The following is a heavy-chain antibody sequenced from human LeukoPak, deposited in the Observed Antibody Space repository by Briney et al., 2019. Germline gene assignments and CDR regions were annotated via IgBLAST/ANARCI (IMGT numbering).Heavy chain of an antibody. Sequence: GGSLRLSCTASGFTFGDYAMSWFRQAPGKGLEWVGFIRSKAYGGTTEYAASVKGRFTTSRDDSKSIAYLQMNSLKTEDTAVYYCTRPRITMIVVVGLFDYWGQGTLVTVSS. V-gene: IGHV3-49*03. J-gene: IGHJ4*02. CDR1: GFTFGDYA. CDR3: TRPRITMIVVVGLFDY. CDR2: IRSKAYGGTT. D-gene: IGHD3-22*01.